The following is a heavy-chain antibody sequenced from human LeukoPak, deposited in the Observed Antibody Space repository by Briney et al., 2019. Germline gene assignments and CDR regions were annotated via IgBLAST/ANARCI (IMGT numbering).Heavy chain of an antibody. CDR2: IHYNGNS. J-gene: IGHJ4*02. D-gene: IGHD6-19*01. CDR3: ARLGSSGWYQTDY. V-gene: IGHV4-38-2*01. Sequence: PSETLSLTCAVSGYSISSGYYWGWVRQSPGKGLEWIGSIHYNGNSYYNPSLKSRVTISVDTSKNQFSLKLSSVTAADTAAYYCARLGSSGWYQTDYWGQGTLVTVSS. CDR1: GYSISSGYY.